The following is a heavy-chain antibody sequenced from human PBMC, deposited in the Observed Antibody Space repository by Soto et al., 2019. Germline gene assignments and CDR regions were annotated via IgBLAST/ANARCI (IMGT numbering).Heavy chain of an antibody. J-gene: IGHJ6*02. V-gene: IGHV3-30*18. CDR3: AKDQYYYDSSGYYYANYYYYGMDV. CDR1: GFTFSSYG. D-gene: IGHD3-22*01. CDR2: ISYDGSNK. Sequence: QVQLVESGGGVVQPGRSLRLSCAASGFTFSSYGMHWVRQAPGKGLEWVAVISYDGSNKYYADSVKGRFTISRDNSKNTLYPQMNSLRAEDTAVYYCAKDQYYYDSSGYYYANYYYYGMDVWGQGTTVTVSS.